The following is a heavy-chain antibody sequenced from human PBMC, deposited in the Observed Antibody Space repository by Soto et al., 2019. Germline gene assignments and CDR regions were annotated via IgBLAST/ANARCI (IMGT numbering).Heavy chain of an antibody. Sequence: ESLKASLEGCGYGFPSYWIVWVRQIPGKGLEWMGIIYPGDSHTTYSPSFQGQVTISADKSISTAYLPWSRLKASDTAMYYCARSALGGYDSSGYYIRGQGALVTVS. CDR2: IYPGDSHT. CDR1: GYGFPSYW. D-gene: IGHD3-22*01. J-gene: IGHJ4*02. V-gene: IGHV5-51*01. CDR3: ARSALGGYDSSGYYI.